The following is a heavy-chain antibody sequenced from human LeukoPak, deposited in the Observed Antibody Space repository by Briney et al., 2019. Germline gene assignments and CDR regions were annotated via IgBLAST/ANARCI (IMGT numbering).Heavy chain of an antibody. Sequence: PGGSLRLSCAASGFTFSSYSMNWVRQAPGKGLEWVSYISSSSSTIYYADSVKGRFTISRDNAKNSLYLQMNSPRAEDTAVYYCAKCLVAGTRYYYGMDVWGQGTTVTVSS. CDR3: AKCLVAGTRYYYGMDV. V-gene: IGHV3-48*04. J-gene: IGHJ6*02. D-gene: IGHD6-19*01. CDR1: GFTFSSYS. CDR2: ISSSSSTI.